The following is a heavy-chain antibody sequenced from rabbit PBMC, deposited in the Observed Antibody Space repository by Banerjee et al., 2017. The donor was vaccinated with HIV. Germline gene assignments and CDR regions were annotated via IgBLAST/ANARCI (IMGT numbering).Heavy chain of an antibody. CDR2: IYTGDGST. D-gene: IGHD6-1*01. J-gene: IGHJ4*01. CDR3: ARGTYGVAAYAPNL. V-gene: IGHV1S45*01. CDR1: GFDFSSNA. Sequence: QEQLVEYGGDLVQPEGSLTLTCTASGFDFSSNAMCWVRQAPGKGLEWIACIYTGDGSTYYASWAKGRFTISKTSSTTVTLQMTSLTAADTATYFCARGTYGVAAYAPNLWGQGTLVTVS.